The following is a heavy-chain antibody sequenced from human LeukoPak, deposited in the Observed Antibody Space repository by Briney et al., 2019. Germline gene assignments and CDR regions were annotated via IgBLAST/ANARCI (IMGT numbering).Heavy chain of an antibody. CDR2: IYHSGST. CDR3: ARAFGVVSTDY. CDR1: GGSISSGGYS. V-gene: IGHV4-30-2*01. J-gene: IGHJ4*02. D-gene: IGHD3-3*01. Sequence: SETLSLTCAVSGGSISSGGYSWSWIRQPPGKGLEWIGYIYHSGSTYYNPSLKSRVTISVDTSKNQFSLKLSSVTAADTAVYYCARAFGVVSTDYWGQGTLVTVSS.